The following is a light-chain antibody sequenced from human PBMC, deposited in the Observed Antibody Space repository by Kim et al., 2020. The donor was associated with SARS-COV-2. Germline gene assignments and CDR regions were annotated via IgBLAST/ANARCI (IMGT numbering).Light chain of an antibody. Sequence: DIQMTQSPSFLSAPVGDRLTITCRANHDLDNLLAWYQQTPGRAPKLLIYAASTLQSGVPTRFSGSGSGTEFTLNINNLQPEDSAVYYCQQANTFPWTFGQGTKVDIK. V-gene: IGKV1-12*01. CDR3: QQANTFPWT. CDR1: HDLDNL. J-gene: IGKJ1*01. CDR2: AAS.